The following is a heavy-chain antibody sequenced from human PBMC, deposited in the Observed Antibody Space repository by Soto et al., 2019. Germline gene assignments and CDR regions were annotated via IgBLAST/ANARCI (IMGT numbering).Heavy chain of an antibody. J-gene: IGHJ6*02. CDR1: GYTFTSYA. CDR2: INAGNGNT. V-gene: IGHV1-3*01. Sequence: QVQLVQSGAEVKKPGASVKVSCKASGYTFTSYAMHWVRQAPGQRLEWMGWINAGNGNTKYSQKFQGRVTITRDTSASTAYMELSSLRSEDTAVYYCARYCSGGSCYFRNYYGMDVWGQGTTVTVSS. CDR3: ARYCSGGSCYFRNYYGMDV. D-gene: IGHD2-15*01.